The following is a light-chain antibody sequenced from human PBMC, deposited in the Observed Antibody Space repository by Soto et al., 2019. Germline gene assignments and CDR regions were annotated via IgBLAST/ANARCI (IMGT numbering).Light chain of an antibody. CDR1: SSDVGSYNR. J-gene: IGLJ1*01. CDR2: EVS. CDR3: NSCTSSSTPCV. V-gene: IGLV2-18*02. Sequence: QSALTQPPSVSGSPGQSVTISCTGTSSDVGSYNRVSWYQQPPGTAPKLIIYEVSNRPSGVPDRFSGSKSGNTASLTISGLQAEDEADYYCNSCTSSSTPCVFGTATKLTVL.